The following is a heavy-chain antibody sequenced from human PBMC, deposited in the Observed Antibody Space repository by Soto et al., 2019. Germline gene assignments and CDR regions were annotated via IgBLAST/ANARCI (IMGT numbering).Heavy chain of an antibody. Sequence: GASVKVSCKASGGTFSSYAISWVRQAPGQGLEWMGGIIPIFGTANYAQKFQGRVTITADESTSTAYMELRSLRSDDTAVYYCARGSITIFGVVIGEFDYWGQGTLVTVSS. CDR3: ARGSITIFGVVIGEFDY. J-gene: IGHJ4*02. D-gene: IGHD3-3*01. V-gene: IGHV1-69*13. CDR1: GGTFSSYA. CDR2: IIPIFGTA.